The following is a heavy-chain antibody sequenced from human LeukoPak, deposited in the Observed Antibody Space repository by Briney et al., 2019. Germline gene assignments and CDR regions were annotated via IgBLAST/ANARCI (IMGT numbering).Heavy chain of an antibody. CDR2: VYYSGST. D-gene: IGHD2-21*01. J-gene: IGHJ5*02. Sequence: SETLSLTCTVSGGSISSSSYFWVWIRQPPGKGLEWIGSVYYSGSTYHNPSLKSRVTISVDTSKNQFSLHLSSVTAADTAVYYCARQVIPGWFDPWGQGTLVTVSS. CDR1: GGSISSSSYF. V-gene: IGHV4-39*01. CDR3: ARQVIPGWFDP.